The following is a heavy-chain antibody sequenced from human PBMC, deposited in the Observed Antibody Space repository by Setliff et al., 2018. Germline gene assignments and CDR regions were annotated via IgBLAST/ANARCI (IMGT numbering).Heavy chain of an antibody. CDR3: AHKYGEYVRYFQH. V-gene: IGHV2-5*01. Sequence: GSGPTLVNPTQTLTLTCTFSGFSLSTSGVGVGWIRQPPGKALVWLALIYWNDDKRYSPSLKSRLNITKDTSKNQVVLTMTNMDPVDTATYYCAHKYGEYVRYFQHWGQGTLGTVSS. CDR1: GFSLSTSGVG. J-gene: IGHJ1*01. D-gene: IGHD4-17*01. CDR2: IYWNDDK.